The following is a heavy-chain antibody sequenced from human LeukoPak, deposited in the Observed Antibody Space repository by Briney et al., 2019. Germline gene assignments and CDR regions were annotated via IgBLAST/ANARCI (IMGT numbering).Heavy chain of an antibody. Sequence: PSETLSLTCSVSGYSISSGFYWGWIRQPPGKGLEWIGSIFHSGSTYYNPSLKSRVTISIDTSKNQFSLKLTSVTAADTAVYYCARGLYYYDSSGYFALDYFDYWGQGTLVTVSS. CDR1: GYSISSGFY. V-gene: IGHV4-38-2*02. CDR2: IFHSGST. D-gene: IGHD3-22*01. J-gene: IGHJ4*02. CDR3: ARGLYYYDSSGYFALDYFDY.